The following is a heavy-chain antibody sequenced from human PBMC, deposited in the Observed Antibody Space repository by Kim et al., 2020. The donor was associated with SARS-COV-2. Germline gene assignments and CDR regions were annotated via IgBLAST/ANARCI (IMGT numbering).Heavy chain of an antibody. CDR1: GGTFSSYA. Sequence: SVKVSCKASGGTFSSYAISWVRQAPGQGLEWMGGIIPIFGTANYAQKFQGRVTITADESTSTAYMELSSLRSEDTAVYYCARGDYYYDSSGYSTGHEYYYYYGMDVWGQGTTVTVSS. CDR2: IIPIFGTA. V-gene: IGHV1-69*13. CDR3: ARGDYYYDSSGYSTGHEYYYYYGMDV. D-gene: IGHD3-22*01. J-gene: IGHJ6*02.